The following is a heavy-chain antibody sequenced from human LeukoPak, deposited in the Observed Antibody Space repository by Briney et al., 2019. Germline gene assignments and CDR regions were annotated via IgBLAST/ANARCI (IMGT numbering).Heavy chain of an antibody. V-gene: IGHV1-24*01. CDR3: ATVGPIVGASLDY. Sequence: ASVKVSCKVSGYTLTELSTHWVRQAPGKGLEWMGGFDPEDGETIYAQKFQGRVTMTEDTSTDTAYMELSSLRSEDTAVYYCATVGPIVGASLDYWGQGTLVTVSS. CDR1: GYTLTELS. D-gene: IGHD1-26*01. J-gene: IGHJ4*02. CDR2: FDPEDGET.